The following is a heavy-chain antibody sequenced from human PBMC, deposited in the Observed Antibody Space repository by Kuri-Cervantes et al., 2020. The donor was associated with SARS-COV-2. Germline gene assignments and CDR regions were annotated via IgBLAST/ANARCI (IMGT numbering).Heavy chain of an antibody. CDR2: IYYGGST. J-gene: IGHJ4*02. D-gene: IGHD3/OR15-3a*01. Sequence: SETLSLTCTVSGGSISSYYWSWLRQSPGKGLEWIGYIYYGGSTTYNPALKSRVTISIDMTNNQFFLNLKGASAADTAVYYCARGFWAGFLFDSWGQGSLVTVSS. CDR1: GGSISSYY. CDR3: ARGFWAGFLFDS. V-gene: IGHV4-59*01.